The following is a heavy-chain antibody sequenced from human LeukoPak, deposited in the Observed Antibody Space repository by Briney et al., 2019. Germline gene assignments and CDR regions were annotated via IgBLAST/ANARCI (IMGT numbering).Heavy chain of an antibody. CDR2: IIPIFGTA. J-gene: IGHJ4*02. Sequence: SVKVSCKASGGTFSNYAISWVRQAPGQGLEWMGGIIPIFGTANYAQKFQGRVTITADKSTSTAHMELSSLRSEDTAVYYCARARYSYGDFFDYWGQGTLVTVSS. CDR3: ARARYSYGDFFDY. V-gene: IGHV1-69*06. D-gene: IGHD5-18*01. CDR1: GGTFSNYA.